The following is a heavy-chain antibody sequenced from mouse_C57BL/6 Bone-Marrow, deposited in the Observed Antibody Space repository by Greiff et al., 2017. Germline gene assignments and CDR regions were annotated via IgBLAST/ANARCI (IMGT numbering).Heavy chain of an antibody. D-gene: IGHD1-1*01. CDR1: GYTFTSYW. CDR3: ARSYYSGSSWIY. V-gene: IGHV1-59*01. J-gene: IGHJ2*01. CDR2: IYPSDSYT. Sequence: QVQLQQPGAELVRPGTSVKLSCKASGYTFTSYWMHWVKQRPGQGLEWIGVIYPSDSYTNYNQKFKGKATLTVDTSSSTVYMLLSSLTSEDSAVYYCARSYYSGSSWIYWGQGTTLTVSS.